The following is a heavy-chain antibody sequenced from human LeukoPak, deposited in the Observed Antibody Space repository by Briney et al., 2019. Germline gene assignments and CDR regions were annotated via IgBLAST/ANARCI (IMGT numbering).Heavy chain of an antibody. D-gene: IGHD1-26*01. CDR1: GFTFSSYG. CDR2: IWYDGNKK. Sequence: GGSLRLSCAASGFTFSSYGMHWVRQAPGKGLEWVAVIWYDGNKKSYADSVKGRFTISRDNAKNSLYLQMNSLRADDTAVYYCGREVPGGATILDYWGQGTLVTVSS. CDR3: GREVPGGATILDY. J-gene: IGHJ4*02. V-gene: IGHV3-33*01.